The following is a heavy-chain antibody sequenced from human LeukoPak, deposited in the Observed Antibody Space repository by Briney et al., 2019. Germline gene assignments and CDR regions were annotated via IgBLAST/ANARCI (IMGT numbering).Heavy chain of an antibody. D-gene: IGHD4-23*01. Sequence: GGSLRLSCAASGFNFDDYAMHWVRQAPGKGLEWVSGINWNGGSIGYADSVKGRFTISRDNAKNTLYLQMNSLRAEDTAIYYCVKDGGKSFSTTYDYWGQGTLVTVSS. V-gene: IGHV3-9*01. CDR1: GFNFDDYA. CDR2: INWNGGSI. CDR3: VKDGGKSFSTTYDY. J-gene: IGHJ4*02.